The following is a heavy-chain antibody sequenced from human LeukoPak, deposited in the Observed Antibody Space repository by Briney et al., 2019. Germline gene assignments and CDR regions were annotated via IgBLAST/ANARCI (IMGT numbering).Heavy chain of an antibody. CDR2: ISAYNGNT. J-gene: IGHJ4*02. CDR3: ARDVNWGSFQLAPFNFDY. Sequence: GASVKVSCKASGYTFTSYGISWVRQAPGQGLEWMGWISAYNGNTNYAQKLQGRVTMTTDTSTSTAYMELRSLRSDDTAVYYCARDVNWGSFQLAPFNFDYWGQGTLVTVSS. V-gene: IGHV1-18*01. D-gene: IGHD7-27*01. CDR1: GYTFTSYG.